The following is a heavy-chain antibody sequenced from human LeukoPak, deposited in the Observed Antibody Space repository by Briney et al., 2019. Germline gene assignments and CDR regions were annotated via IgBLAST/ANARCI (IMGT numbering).Heavy chain of an antibody. CDR2: IDSSGIT. Sequence: SETLSLTCTVSGGSISSFYYTWIRQPPGKGLEWIGYIDSSGITNYNSSLNSRVTISLDTSQNQFSLKLNSVTAADTAVYYCARSRYSYGMAYDYWGQGTLVTVSS. J-gene: IGHJ4*02. V-gene: IGHV4-59*01. CDR3: ARSRYSYGMAYDY. D-gene: IGHD5-18*01. CDR1: GGSISSFY.